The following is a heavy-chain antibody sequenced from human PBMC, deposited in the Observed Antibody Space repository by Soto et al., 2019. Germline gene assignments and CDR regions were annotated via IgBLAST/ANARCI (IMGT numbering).Heavy chain of an antibody. CDR2: ISFDGRTT. V-gene: IGHV3-30*03. CDR1: GYTFSSYG. J-gene: IGHJ4*02. D-gene: IGHD1-26*01. CDR3: TREINDHYANSKWAFDD. Sequence: QVQLVESGGGVVQPGRSLRLSCGASGYTFSSYGMHWVRQAPGKGLEWVAVISFDGRTTYYADSVKGRFTISRDNSENTLYLQMSNLRAEDTAVYYCTREINDHYANSKWAFDDWGQGSLVTVSS.